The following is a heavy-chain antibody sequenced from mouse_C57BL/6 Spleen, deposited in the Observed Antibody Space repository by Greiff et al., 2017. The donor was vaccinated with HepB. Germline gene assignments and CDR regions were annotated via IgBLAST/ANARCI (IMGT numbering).Heavy chain of an antibody. CDR3: TRRVGYYPFDY. J-gene: IGHJ2*01. V-gene: IGHV1-15*01. D-gene: IGHD2-3*01. CDR1: GYTFTDYE. CDR2: IDPETGGT. Sequence: QVQLQQSGAELVRPGASVTLSCKASGYTFTDYEMHWVKQTPVHGLEWIGAIDPETGGTAYNQKFKGKAILTADKSSSTANMELRSLTSEDSAVYYCTRRVGYYPFDYWGQGTTLTVSS.